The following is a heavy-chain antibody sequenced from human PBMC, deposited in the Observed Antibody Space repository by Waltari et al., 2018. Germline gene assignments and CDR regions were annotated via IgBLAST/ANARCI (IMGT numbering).Heavy chain of an antibody. J-gene: IGHJ5*02. Sequence: EVRLAESGGGLVKPGGSLSPSCTASGFDVSDYAMNWVRQAPGTGLEWVSSIGGTHSNIFYADSVKGRFTVSRDNAKNSLYFQMDNLRAEDSGLYYCTRDLYGSGGDWFDPWGQGTLVTVSS. CDR3: TRDLYGSGGDWFDP. V-gene: IGHV3-21*01. CDR2: IGGTHSNI. CDR1: GFDVSDYA. D-gene: IGHD3-10*01.